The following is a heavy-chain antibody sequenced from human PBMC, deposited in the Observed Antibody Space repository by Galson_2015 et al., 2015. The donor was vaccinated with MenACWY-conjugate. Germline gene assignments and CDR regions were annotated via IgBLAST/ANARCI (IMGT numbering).Heavy chain of an antibody. D-gene: IGHD1-26*01. CDR2: YSGTT. CDR3: ARRSYYSGSYTGWFDS. J-gene: IGHJ5*01. Sequence: YSGTTYDNPSLKSRVTQSVDTSKNQFSLRLSSVTAADTAVYYCARRSYYSGSYTGWFDSWGQGTLATVSS. V-gene: IGHV4-39*07.